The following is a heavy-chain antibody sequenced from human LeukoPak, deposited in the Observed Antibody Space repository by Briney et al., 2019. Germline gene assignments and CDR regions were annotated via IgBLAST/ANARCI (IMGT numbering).Heavy chain of an antibody. Sequence: SETLSLTCAVYGGSFSGYYWSWIRQPPGKGLEWIGEINHSGSTNYNPSLKSRVTISVDTSKNQFSLKLSSVTAADTAVYYCATTGHYYYYYGMDVWGQGTTVTVSS. CDR2: INHSGST. J-gene: IGHJ6*02. CDR1: GGSFSGYY. V-gene: IGHV4-34*01. D-gene: IGHD4-17*01. CDR3: ATTGHYYYYYGMDV.